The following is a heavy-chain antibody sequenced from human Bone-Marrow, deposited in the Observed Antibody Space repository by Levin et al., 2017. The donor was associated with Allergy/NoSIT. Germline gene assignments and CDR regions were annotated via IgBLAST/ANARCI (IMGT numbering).Heavy chain of an antibody. D-gene: IGHD3-22*01. J-gene: IGHJ4*02. CDR2: ISFDGSNK. CDR1: GFTFSSYD. Sequence: GGSLRLSCAASGFTFSSYDMHWVRRAPGKGLEWLAVISFDGSNKYFADSVKGRFTISRDNSKNTLYLQMNSLRPEDTAVYFCAKDGEDSTGYYFDYWGQGTLVTVSS. V-gene: IGHV3-30*18. CDR3: AKDGEDSTGYYFDY.